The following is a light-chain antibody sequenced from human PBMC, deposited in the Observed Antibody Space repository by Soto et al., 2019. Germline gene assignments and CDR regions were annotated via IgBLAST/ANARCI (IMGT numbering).Light chain of an antibody. CDR1: TNDVGAYNY. V-gene: IGLV2-11*01. CDR3: CSYAGSHTL. Sequence: QSALTHPRSVSGSPGQSVTISCTGTTNDVGAYNYVSWYRQYPGKAPTLMIYDVSKRPSGVPDRFSGSKSANTASLTISGLQAEDEADYYCCSYAGSHTLFGTGTKVTVL. CDR2: DVS. J-gene: IGLJ1*01.